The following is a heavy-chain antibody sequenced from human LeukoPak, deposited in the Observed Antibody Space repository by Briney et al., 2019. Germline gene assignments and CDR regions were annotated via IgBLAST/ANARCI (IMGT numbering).Heavy chain of an antibody. J-gene: IGHJ4*02. CDR3: ARELFDSGGFDY. CDR1: GYTFTGYY. CDR2: INPNSGGT. Sequence: ASVKVSCKASGYTFTGYYMHWVRQAPGQGLEWMGWINPNSGGTNCAQTFQGRVTMTRDTSISTAYMELSRLTSDDTAVYFCARELFDSGGFDYWGQGSLVTVSS. D-gene: IGHD3-10*01. V-gene: IGHV1-2*02.